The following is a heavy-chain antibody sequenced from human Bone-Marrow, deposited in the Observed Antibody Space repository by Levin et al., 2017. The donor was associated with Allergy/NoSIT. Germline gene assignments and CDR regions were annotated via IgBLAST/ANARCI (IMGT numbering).Heavy chain of an antibody. J-gene: IGHJ4*02. V-gene: IGHV3-48*03. CDR1: GFTFSGYG. CDR3: ARGTVTKMSSDY. D-gene: IGHD4-17*01. CDR2: INIGGTEK. Sequence: GESLKISCAASGFTFSGYGMNWVRQAPGKGLEWVSYINIGGTEKYYSDSVKGRFTITRNNAKNSLYLQLNSLRVEDTAIYYCARGTVTKMSSDYWGQGTLVTVSS.